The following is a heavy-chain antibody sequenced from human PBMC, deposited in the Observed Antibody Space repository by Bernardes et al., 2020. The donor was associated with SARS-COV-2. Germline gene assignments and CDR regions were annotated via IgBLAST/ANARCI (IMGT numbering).Heavy chain of an antibody. CDR1: GSTLVEVS. CDR3: TTHRDLWSGSGLFDY. Sequence: ASMKVSCKVSGSTLVEVSIHWVKQAPGKGLEWMGGFDVEDGAIIYAQNFKGRVTMTEDTSTDTAYMELRSPRSDDTAIYYCTTHRDLWSGSGLFDYWGQGTVVTVSS. J-gene: IGHJ4*02. V-gene: IGHV1-24*01. D-gene: IGHD3-3*01. CDR2: FDVEDGAI.